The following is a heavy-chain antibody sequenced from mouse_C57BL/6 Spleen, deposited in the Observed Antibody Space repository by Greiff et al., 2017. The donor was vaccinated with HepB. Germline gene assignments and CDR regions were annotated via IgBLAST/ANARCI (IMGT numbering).Heavy chain of an antibody. CDR1: GFTFSSYA. CDR2: ISDGGSYT. Sequence: DVMLVESGGGLVKPGGSLKLSCAASGFTFSSYAMSWVRQTPEKRLEWVATISDGGSYTYYPDNVKGRFTISRDNAKNNLYLQMSHLKSEDTAMYYCARDYYYGSSYQYYFDYWGQGTTLTVSS. D-gene: IGHD1-1*01. J-gene: IGHJ2*01. V-gene: IGHV5-4*01. CDR3: ARDYYYGSSYQYYFDY.